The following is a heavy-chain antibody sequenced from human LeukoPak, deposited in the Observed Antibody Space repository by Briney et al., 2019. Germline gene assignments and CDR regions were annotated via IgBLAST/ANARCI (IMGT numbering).Heavy chain of an antibody. CDR3: ARGDRGYFDY. Sequence: GGSLRLSCAASGFTVSSNYMSWVRQAPGKGLEWVSVLYDDGSTYYADSVKSRFTISRDNSKNTLYLQMNSLRAEDTAVYYCARGDRGYFDYWGQGTLVTVSS. J-gene: IGHJ4*02. V-gene: IGHV3-53*01. D-gene: IGHD1-26*01. CDR2: LYDDGST. CDR1: GFTVSSNY.